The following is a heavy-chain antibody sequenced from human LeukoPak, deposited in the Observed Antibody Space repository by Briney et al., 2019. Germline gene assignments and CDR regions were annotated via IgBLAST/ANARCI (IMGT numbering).Heavy chain of an antibody. J-gene: IGHJ4*02. D-gene: IGHD6-13*01. CDR1: GFTFSSYS. V-gene: IGHV3-48*04. CDR2: INRGSATI. CDR3: ARGSIPGIATTFDY. Sequence: PGGSLRLSCAASGFTFSSYSMNWVRQAPGKGLEWVSYINRGSATIYYADSVKGRFTISRDNAKNSLYLQMNSLRADDTAVYYCARGSIPGIATTFDYWGQGTLVTVSS.